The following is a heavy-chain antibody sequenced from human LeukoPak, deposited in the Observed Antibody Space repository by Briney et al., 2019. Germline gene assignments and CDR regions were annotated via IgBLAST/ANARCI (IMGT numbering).Heavy chain of an antibody. J-gene: IGHJ4*02. D-gene: IGHD4-11*01. CDR3: ATGRPRQTIDY. Sequence: PSETLSLTCTVSGGSISSYYWNWIRQPPGKGLEWIGYIYTSGSTNYNPSLKSRVTISVDTSKNQVSLKLTSVTAADTALYYCATGRPRQTIDYWGQGTLVTVSS. CDR2: IYTSGST. V-gene: IGHV4-4*09. CDR1: GGSISSYY.